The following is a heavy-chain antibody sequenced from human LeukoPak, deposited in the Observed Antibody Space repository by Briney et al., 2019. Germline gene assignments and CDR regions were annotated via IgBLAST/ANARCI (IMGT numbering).Heavy chain of an antibody. J-gene: IGHJ4*02. V-gene: IGHV1-2*02. Sequence: ASVKVSCKASGYTFTGYYMHWVRQAPGQGLEWMGWINPNSGGTNYAQKFQGRVTMTRDTSISTAYMELSRLRSDDTAVYYCARGMGYQLTNYFDYWAREPWSPSPQ. D-gene: IGHD2-2*01. CDR2: INPNSGGT. CDR1: GYTFTGYY. CDR3: ARGMGYQLTNYFDY.